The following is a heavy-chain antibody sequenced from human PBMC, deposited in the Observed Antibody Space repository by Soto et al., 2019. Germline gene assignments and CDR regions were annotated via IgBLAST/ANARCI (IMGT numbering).Heavy chain of an antibody. J-gene: IGHJ5*01. Sequence: ASVKVSCKASGYTFTSYGIGWVRQAPGQGLEWMGWISAYNGNTNYAQKLQGRVTMTTDTSTSTAYMELRSLRSDDTAVYYCARDGRFWSGYPYNWFDSWGQGTLVTVSS. CDR1: GYTFTSYG. CDR3: ARDGRFWSGYPYNWFDS. V-gene: IGHV1-18*01. D-gene: IGHD3-3*01. CDR2: ISAYNGNT.